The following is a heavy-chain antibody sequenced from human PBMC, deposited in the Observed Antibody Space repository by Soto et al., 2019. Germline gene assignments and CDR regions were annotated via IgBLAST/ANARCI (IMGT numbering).Heavy chain of an antibody. V-gene: IGHV4-59*01. D-gene: IGHD6-13*01. CDR1: GGSISSYY. CDR3: AREDAGNSGGQDS. CDR2: IYFSGST. J-gene: IGHJ4*02. Sequence: SETLSLTCPVSGGSISSYYWNWIRQPPGRGLDWIGNIYFSGSTNYNPSLKSRVTISVDTSKNQFSLKLSSVTAADTAVYYCAREDAGNSGGQDSWGQGTPVTVSS.